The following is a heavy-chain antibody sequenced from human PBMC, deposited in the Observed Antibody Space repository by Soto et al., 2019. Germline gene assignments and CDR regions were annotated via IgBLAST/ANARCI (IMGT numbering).Heavy chain of an antibody. CDR3: ARDPRGSGGNQGGYYYYGMDV. Sequence: SETLSLSWAVSGGSIISSSWWSWVRQPPGKGLEWIGEIYHSGSTNYNPSLKSRVTISVDKSKNQFSLKLSSVTAADTAVYYCARDPRGSGGNQGGYYYYGMDVWGQGTTVTVSS. V-gene: IGHV4-4*02. CDR1: GGSIISSSW. D-gene: IGHD2-15*01. J-gene: IGHJ6*02. CDR2: IYHSGST.